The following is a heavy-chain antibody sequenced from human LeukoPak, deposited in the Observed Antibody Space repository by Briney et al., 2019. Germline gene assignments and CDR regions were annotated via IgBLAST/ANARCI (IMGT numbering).Heavy chain of an antibody. CDR1: GYTFTGYY. CDR3: ARFGGIAAAGRVLNWFDP. D-gene: IGHD6-13*01. Sequence: GASVKVSCKASGYTFTGYYMHWVRQAPGQGLEWMGWINPNSGGTNYAQKFQGRVTMTRDTSISTAYMELSRLRSDDTAVYYCARFGGIAAAGRVLNWFDPWGQGTLVTVSS. CDR2: INPNSGGT. V-gene: IGHV1-2*02. J-gene: IGHJ5*02.